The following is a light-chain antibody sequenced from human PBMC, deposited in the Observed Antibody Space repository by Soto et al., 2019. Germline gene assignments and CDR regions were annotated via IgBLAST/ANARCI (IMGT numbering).Light chain of an antibody. Sequence: SYELTQPPSVSVSPGQTARITCPGDALPKQYAYWYQQKPGQAPVLVIYKDSERPSGIPERFSGSSSGTTVTLTISGVQAEDEADYYCQSADSSGTSYVFGTGTKLTVL. CDR2: KDS. CDR3: QSADSSGTSYV. V-gene: IGLV3-25*03. CDR1: ALPKQY. J-gene: IGLJ1*01.